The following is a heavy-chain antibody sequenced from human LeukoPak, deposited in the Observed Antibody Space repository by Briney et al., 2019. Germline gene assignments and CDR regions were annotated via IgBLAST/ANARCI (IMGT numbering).Heavy chain of an antibody. CDR2: INQDGSEK. CDR3: ARDTTHTHYGDAFDP. V-gene: IGHV3-7*01. J-gene: IGHJ3*01. Sequence: PGGTLRLSCAGSGFTFSTYWMSWVRQAPGKGLEWVGNINQDGSEKNFVDSVKGRFTISRDNAKNSLYLQLNRLRVEDTATYFCARDTTHTHYGDAFDPWGQGTLVAVSS. D-gene: IGHD4-17*01. CDR1: GFTFSTYW.